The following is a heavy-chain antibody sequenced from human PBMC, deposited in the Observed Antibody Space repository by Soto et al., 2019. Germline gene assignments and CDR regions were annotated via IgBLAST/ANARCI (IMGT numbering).Heavy chain of an antibody. J-gene: IGHJ5*02. CDR3: ARDRGFTYYYGSSGYYPLNWFDP. D-gene: IGHD3-22*01. CDR1: GFTFSSYA. Sequence: PGGSLRLSCAASGFTFSSYAMHWVRQAPGKGLEWVAVISYDGSNKYYADSVKGRFTISRDNSKNTLYLQMNSLRAEDTAVYYCARDRGFTYYYGSSGYYPLNWFDPWGQGTLVTVSS. V-gene: IGHV3-30-3*01. CDR2: ISYDGSNK.